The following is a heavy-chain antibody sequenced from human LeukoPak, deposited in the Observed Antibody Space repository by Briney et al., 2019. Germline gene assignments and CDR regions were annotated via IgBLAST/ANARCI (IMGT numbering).Heavy chain of an antibody. CDR1: GYTFTGYY. CDR3: ARGSYDILTGYPTLDY. CDR2: INPNSGGT. D-gene: IGHD3-9*01. J-gene: IGHJ4*02. V-gene: IGHV1-2*02. Sequence: ASVKVSCKASGYTFTGYYMHWVRQAPGQGLEWMGWINPNSGGTNYAQKFQGRVTMTRDTSISTAYMELSRLRSDDTAVYYCARGSYDILTGYPTLDYWGQGTLVTVSS.